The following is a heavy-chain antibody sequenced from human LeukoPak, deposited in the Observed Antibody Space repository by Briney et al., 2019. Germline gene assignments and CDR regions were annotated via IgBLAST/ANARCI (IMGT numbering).Heavy chain of an antibody. CDR1: GFTFSSYG. Sequence: PGGSLRLSCAASGFTFSSYGMHWVRQAPGKGLEWVAVIWYDGSNKYYADSVKGRFTISRDNSKNTLYLQMNSLRAEDTAVYYCARDPGYSYGPGYFQHWGQGTLVTVSS. J-gene: IGHJ1*01. CDR3: ARDPGYSYGPGYFQH. CDR2: IWYDGSNK. V-gene: IGHV3-33*01. D-gene: IGHD5-18*01.